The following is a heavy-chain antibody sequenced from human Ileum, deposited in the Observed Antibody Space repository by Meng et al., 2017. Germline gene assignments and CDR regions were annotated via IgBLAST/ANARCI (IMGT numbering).Heavy chain of an antibody. D-gene: IGHD3-22*01. Sequence: GESLKISCAAFGFTFSSHAMSWVRQAPGKGLEWVSAISASGGSTYYADYVKGRFTISRDNSKNTLYLKMNCLRAEATALYYCAKDEGYYYDSSGYSGFDYWGQGTLVTVSS. CDR2: ISASGGST. CDR3: AKDEGYYYDSSGYSGFDY. CDR1: GFTFSSHA. J-gene: IGHJ4*02. V-gene: IGHV3-23*01.